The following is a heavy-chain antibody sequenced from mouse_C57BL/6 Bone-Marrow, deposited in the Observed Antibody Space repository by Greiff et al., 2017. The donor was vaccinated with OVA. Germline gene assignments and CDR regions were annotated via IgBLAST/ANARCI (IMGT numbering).Heavy chain of an antibody. CDR2: IDPSDSYT. CDR1: GYTFTSYW. J-gene: IGHJ2*01. Sequence: VQLQQSGAELVKPGASVKLSCKASGYTFTSYWMQWVKQRPGQGLEWIGEIDPSDSYTNYNQKLKGKATLTVDTSSSTAYMQLSRLTSEDSAVYYCARRDYGSSYGYWGKGTTLTVSS. D-gene: IGHD1-1*01. V-gene: IGHV1-50*01. CDR3: ARRDYGSSYGY.